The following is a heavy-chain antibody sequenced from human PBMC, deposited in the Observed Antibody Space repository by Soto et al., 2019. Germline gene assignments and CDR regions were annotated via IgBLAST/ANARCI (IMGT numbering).Heavy chain of an antibody. D-gene: IGHD1-26*01. Sequence: ASVKVSCKASGFTFADPAVQWVRQARGQSLEWIGRIVVDSGNTKSAQKFTERVTISWDMSTSTAFMELRSLRSEDTAVYYCATANNTSPFDYWGQGTLVTVSS. V-gene: IGHV1-58*01. J-gene: IGHJ4*02. CDR3: ATANNTSPFDY. CDR1: GFTFADPA. CDR2: IVVDSGNT.